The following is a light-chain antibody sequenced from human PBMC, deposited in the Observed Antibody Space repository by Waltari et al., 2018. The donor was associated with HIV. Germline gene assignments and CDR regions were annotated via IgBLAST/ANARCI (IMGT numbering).Light chain of an antibody. V-gene: IGKV4-1*01. Sequence: DIVMTKSPDSLAVSLGERATINCKSSQSVLYSSNNRNHLAWYQQKPGQPPRLLIYWASTRESGVPDRFSGSGSGTDFTLTISSLQAEDVAVYYCQQYYSSPWNFGPGTKVDIK. J-gene: IGKJ3*01. CDR1: QSVLYSSNNRNH. CDR3: QQYYSSPWN. CDR2: WAS.